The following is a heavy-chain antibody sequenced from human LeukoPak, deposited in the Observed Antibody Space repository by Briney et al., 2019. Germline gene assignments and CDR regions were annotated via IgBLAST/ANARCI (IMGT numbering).Heavy chain of an antibody. J-gene: IGHJ4*02. CDR3: ARDTGDSGWLFDY. D-gene: IGHD6-19*01. Sequence: GGSLRLSCSASGFTFSSYAMHWVRQAPGKGLEYVSAISSNGGSTYYADSVKGRFTISRDNAKNSLYLQMNSLRAEDTAVYYCARDTGDSGWLFDYWGQGTLVTVSS. CDR1: GFTFSSYA. V-gene: IGHV3-64*04. CDR2: ISSNGGST.